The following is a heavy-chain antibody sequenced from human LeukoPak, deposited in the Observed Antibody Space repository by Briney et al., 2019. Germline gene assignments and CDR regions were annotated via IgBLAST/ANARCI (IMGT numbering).Heavy chain of an antibody. Sequence: GASVKVSCKASGYTFTSYYMHWLRQAPGQGLEWMGIINPSGGSTSYAQKFQGRVTMTRDTSTSTVYMELSSLRSEDTAVYYCARAYSSRVTVDYWGQGTLVTVSS. CDR3: ARAYSSRVTVDY. V-gene: IGHV1-46*01. CDR2: INPSGGST. J-gene: IGHJ4*02. D-gene: IGHD4-17*01. CDR1: GYTFTSYY.